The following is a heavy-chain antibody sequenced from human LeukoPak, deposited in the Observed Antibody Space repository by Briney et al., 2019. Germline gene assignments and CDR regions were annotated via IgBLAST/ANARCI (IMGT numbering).Heavy chain of an antibody. Sequence: PGGSLRLSCAASGFTFANYWINWVRQAPGKGLEWVANIKPDGSEKYYVDSLRGRFTVSRDNAKNSLYLQMNSLRAEDTAVYYCARAPSPGVLDYWVQGTLVTVSS. CDR2: IKPDGSEK. V-gene: IGHV3-7*01. CDR3: ARAPSPGVLDY. D-gene: IGHD2-2*01. CDR1: GFTFANYW. J-gene: IGHJ4*02.